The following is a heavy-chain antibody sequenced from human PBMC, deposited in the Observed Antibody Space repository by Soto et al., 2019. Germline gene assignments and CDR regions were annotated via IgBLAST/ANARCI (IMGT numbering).Heavy chain of an antibody. CDR2: MSHSGGT. J-gene: IGHJ3*02. Sequence: QVQLQQWGAGLLKPSETLSLICAVYGGFVSSGSYYWSWIRQPPGKGLEWIGEMSHSGGTHFNPSLKSRVTISVDTCKNQFSLKMSSVTAADTALYYCARVERGTATTVVDAFDIWGPGTMVTVSS. CDR1: GGFVSSGSYY. V-gene: IGHV4-34*01. D-gene: IGHD1-1*01. CDR3: ARVERGTATTVVDAFDI.